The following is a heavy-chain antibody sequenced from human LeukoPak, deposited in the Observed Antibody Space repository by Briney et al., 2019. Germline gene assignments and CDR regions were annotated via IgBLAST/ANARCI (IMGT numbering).Heavy chain of an antibody. V-gene: IGHV4-4*02. CDR2: IYHSGST. D-gene: IGHD4-23*01. CDR3: ARGPTNDYGGKDLDL. CDR1: GGSISSSNW. J-gene: IGHJ2*01. Sequence: SGTLSLTCAVSGGSISSSNWWSWVRQPPGKGLESIGEIYHSGSTNYNPSLKSRDTISVDTSKKQFSLKLTSMTAADTAVFYCARGPTNDYGGKDLDLWGRGTLVTVSS.